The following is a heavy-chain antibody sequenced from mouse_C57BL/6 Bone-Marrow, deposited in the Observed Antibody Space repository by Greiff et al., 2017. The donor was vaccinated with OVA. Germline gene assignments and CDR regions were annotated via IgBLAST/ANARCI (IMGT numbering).Heavy chain of an antibody. J-gene: IGHJ3*01. CDR3: AREYGSRSAWFAY. D-gene: IGHD1-1*01. Sequence: EVHLVESGGGLVKPGGSLKLSCAASGFTFSDYGMHWVRQAPEKGLEWVAYISRGSSTLYYADTVKGRFTISRDNAKNTLFLQMTSLRSEDTAMYYCAREYGSRSAWFAYWGQGTLVTVSA. CDR1: GFTFSDYG. V-gene: IGHV5-17*01. CDR2: ISRGSSTL.